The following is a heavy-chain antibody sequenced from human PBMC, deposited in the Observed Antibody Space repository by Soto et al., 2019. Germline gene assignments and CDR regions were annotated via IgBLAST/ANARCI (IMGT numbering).Heavy chain of an antibody. CDR2: FDPEDSET. CDR3: ATDLKWAVRGMDV. D-gene: IGHD1-26*01. J-gene: IGHJ6*02. V-gene: IGHV1-24*01. Sequence: ASVKVSCKVSGYTLTELSMHWVRQAPGKGLEWKGGFDPEDSETIYTQKIQGRVTMTEDTSTDTAYMKMSSLRSYDTAVFYCATDLKWAVRGMDVWGQGTTVTVSS. CDR1: GYTLTELS.